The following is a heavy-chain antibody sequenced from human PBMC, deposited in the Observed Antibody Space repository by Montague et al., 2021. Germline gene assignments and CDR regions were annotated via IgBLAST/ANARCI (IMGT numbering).Heavy chain of an antibody. J-gene: IGHJ3*02. V-gene: IGHV4-31*03. Sequence: TLSLTSTVSGGSISSGGYYWSWIRQHPGKGLEWVGYIYYRGSTYYNPSLKSRVSISVDTSKNQFSLKPSSVTAADTAVYYCARVTDSSSYYWGAFDIWGQGTMVTVSS. CDR3: ARVTDSSSYYWGAFDI. D-gene: IGHD3-22*01. CDR1: GGSISSGGYY. CDR2: IYYRGST.